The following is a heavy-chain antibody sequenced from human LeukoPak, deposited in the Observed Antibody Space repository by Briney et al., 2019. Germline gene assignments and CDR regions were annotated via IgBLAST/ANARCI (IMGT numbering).Heavy chain of an antibody. CDR1: GVSFNNYV. D-gene: IGHD4/OR15-4a*01. J-gene: IGHJ4*02. V-gene: IGHV3-23*01. CDR3: AKTAVVITFRFDS. Sequence: GGSVRLSCAASGVSFNNYVMSWVRQAPGKGLEWVSAISGDGARTYYADSVKGRFTISRDNSKNTLDLQVNSLRAEVTAIYYCAKTAVVITFRFDSWGQGSLVTVSS. CDR2: ISGDGART.